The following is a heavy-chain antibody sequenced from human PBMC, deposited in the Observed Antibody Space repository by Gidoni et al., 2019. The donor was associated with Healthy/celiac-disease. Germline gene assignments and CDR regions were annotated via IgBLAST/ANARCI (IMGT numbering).Heavy chain of an antibody. V-gene: IGHV3-23*01. Sequence: EVQLLESGGGLVQPGGSLRLSCAASGFTFSSYAMSWVRQAPGKGLEWVSAISGSGGSTYYADSVKGRFTISRDNSKNTLYLQMNSLRAEDTAVYYCAKRAQGRGVTPLPTYYFDYWGQGTLVTVSS. J-gene: IGHJ4*02. CDR1: GFTFSSYA. CDR2: ISGSGGST. CDR3: AKRAQGRGVTPLPTYYFDY. D-gene: IGHD3-10*01.